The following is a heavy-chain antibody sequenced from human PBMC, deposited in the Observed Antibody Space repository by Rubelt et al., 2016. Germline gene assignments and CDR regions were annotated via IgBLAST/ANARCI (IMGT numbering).Heavy chain of an antibody. CDR1: GYTFTSYG. J-gene: IGHJ3*02. V-gene: IGHV1-18*01. Sequence: QVQLVQSGAEVKKPGASVKVSCKASGYTFTSYGISWVRQAPGQGLEGMGWISAYNGNTNYAQKRQGRVTMTTDTSTRTAYMELRSLRSDDTAVYYCARRDGYNWDDAFDIWGQGTMVTVSS. CDR2: ISAYNGNT. CDR3: ARRDGYNWDDAFDI. D-gene: IGHD5-24*01.